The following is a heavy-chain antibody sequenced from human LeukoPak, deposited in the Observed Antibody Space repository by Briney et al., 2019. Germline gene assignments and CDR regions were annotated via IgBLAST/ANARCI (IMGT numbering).Heavy chain of an antibody. Sequence: GGSLRLSCAASGFSFSSYSMNWVRQAPGKGLEWVSYISSSSSTIYYADSVKGRFTISRDNAKNSLYLQMNSLRAEDTALYYCAKATMTAYYYYGMDVWGQGTTVTVSS. CDR2: ISSSSSTI. CDR3: AKATMTAYYYYGMDV. CDR1: GFSFSSYS. D-gene: IGHD3-22*01. V-gene: IGHV3-48*04. J-gene: IGHJ6*02.